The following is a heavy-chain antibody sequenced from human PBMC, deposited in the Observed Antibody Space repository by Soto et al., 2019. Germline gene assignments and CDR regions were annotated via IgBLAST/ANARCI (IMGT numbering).Heavy chain of an antibody. D-gene: IGHD2-2*01. CDR3: ARDVYCSSTSCYLARASWWFDP. Sequence: ASVKVSCKASGGTFSSYAISWVRQAPGQGLEWMGGIIPIFGTANYAQKFQGRVTMTTDTSTSTVYMELRSLRSDDTAVYYCARDVYCSSTSCYLARASWWFDPWGQGTLVTVSS. V-gene: IGHV1-69*05. CDR1: GGTFSSYA. CDR2: IIPIFGTA. J-gene: IGHJ5*02.